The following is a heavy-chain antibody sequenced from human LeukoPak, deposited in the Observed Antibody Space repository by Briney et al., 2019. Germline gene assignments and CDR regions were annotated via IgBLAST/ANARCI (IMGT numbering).Heavy chain of an antibody. V-gene: IGHV3-7*01. CDR1: GFTFSSYW. CDR3: ARGRGRYYDSSGYYLPNDAFDI. Sequence: GGSLRLSCAASGFTFSSYWMSWVRQAPGKGLEWVANIKQDGSEKYYVDSVKGRFTISRDNAKSSLYLQMNSLRAEDTAVYYCARGRGRYYDSSGYYLPNDAFDIWGQGTMVTVSS. CDR2: IKQDGSEK. J-gene: IGHJ3*02. D-gene: IGHD3-22*01.